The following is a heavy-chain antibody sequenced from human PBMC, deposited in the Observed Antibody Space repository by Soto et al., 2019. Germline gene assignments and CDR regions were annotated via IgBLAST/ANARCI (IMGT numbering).Heavy chain of an antibody. CDR2: IYYSGST. V-gene: IGHV4-59*01. Sequence: SETLSLTCTVSGGSISSYYWSWIRQPPGKGLEWIGYIYYSGSTNYNPSLKSRVTISVDTSKNQFSLKLSSVTAADTAVYYCARLRGGTYYYFWSESHLYNWFDPRGQRTLVTGSS. CDR1: GGSISSYY. CDR3: ARLRGGTYYYFWSESHLYNWFDP. D-gene: IGHD3-3*01. J-gene: IGHJ5*02.